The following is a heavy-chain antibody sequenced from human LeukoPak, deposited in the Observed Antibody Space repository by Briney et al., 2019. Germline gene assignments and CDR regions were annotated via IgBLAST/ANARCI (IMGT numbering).Heavy chain of an antibody. Sequence: PGGSLRLSCAASRFTFSSYWMSWVRQAPGKGLEWVANIKQDGSEKYYVDSVKGRFTISRDNAKNSLYLQLNSLRAEDTAVYYCARARGGYDFDYWGREPWSPSPQ. CDR3: ARARGGYDFDY. D-gene: IGHD5-12*01. CDR1: RFTFSSYW. J-gene: IGHJ4*02. V-gene: IGHV3-7*03. CDR2: IKQDGSEK.